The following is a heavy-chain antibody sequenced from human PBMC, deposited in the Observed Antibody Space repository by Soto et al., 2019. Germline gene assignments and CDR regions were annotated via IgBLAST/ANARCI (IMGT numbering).Heavy chain of an antibody. V-gene: IGHV4-59*08. CDR1: GDSISTDY. Sequence: QVHLQESGPGLVKPSETLSLTCTVSGDSISTDYWSWIQQSPGKGLEWIGFIYYGGSTNYNPSLRSRVTISVDTPKNQFSLKLSSVTAADTAVYYCAKNWNWGSLVHWGQGTLVTVSS. J-gene: IGHJ4*02. CDR3: AKNWNWGSLVH. CDR2: IYYGGST. D-gene: IGHD7-27*01.